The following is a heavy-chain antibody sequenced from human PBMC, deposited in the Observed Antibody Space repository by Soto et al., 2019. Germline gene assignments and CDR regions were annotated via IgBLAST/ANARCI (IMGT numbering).Heavy chain of an antibody. V-gene: IGHV4-59*01. CDR2: IYYSGST. D-gene: IGHD4-17*01. CDR1: GGSISSYY. Sequence: SETLSLTCTVSGGSISSYYWSWIRQPPGKGLEWIGYIYYSGSTNYNPSLKSRVTISVDTSKNQFSLKLSSVTAADTAVYYCARERDYGDYDYYYYMDVWGKGTSVTVSS. CDR3: ARERDYGDYDYYYYMDV. J-gene: IGHJ6*03.